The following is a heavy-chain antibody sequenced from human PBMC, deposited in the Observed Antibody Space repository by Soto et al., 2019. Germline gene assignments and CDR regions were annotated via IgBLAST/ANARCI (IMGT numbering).Heavy chain of an antibody. CDR1: GFTFDDYA. CDR2: ISWNSGSI. V-gene: IGHV3-9*01. D-gene: IGHD3-3*01. Sequence: VQLVESGGGLVQPGRSLRLSCAASGFTFDDYAMHWVRQAPGKGLEWVSGISWNSGSIGYADSVKGRFTISRDNAKNSLYLQMNSLRAEDTALYYCAKDGNYDFWSGYTGRDYYYMDVWGKGTTVTVSS. J-gene: IGHJ6*03. CDR3: AKDGNYDFWSGYTGRDYYYMDV.